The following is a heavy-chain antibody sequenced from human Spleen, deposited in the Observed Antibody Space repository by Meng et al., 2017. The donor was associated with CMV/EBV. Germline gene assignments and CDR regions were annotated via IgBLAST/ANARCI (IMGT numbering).Heavy chain of an antibody. CDR3: VRGALTPNYYYGLDV. Sequence: GESLKISCAASKFDFSIYTMNWVRQAPGKGLEWVSSISNSGTYIYYADSVKGRFTISRDNAKNSLYLQMNSLRAEDTALYYCVRGALTPNYYYGLDVWGQGTTVTVSS. CDR2: ISNSGTYI. J-gene: IGHJ6*02. V-gene: IGHV3-21*01. D-gene: IGHD2-21*02. CDR1: KFDFSIYT.